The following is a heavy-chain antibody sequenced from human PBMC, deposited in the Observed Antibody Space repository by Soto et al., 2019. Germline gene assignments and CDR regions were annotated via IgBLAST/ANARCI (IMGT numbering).Heavy chain of an antibody. J-gene: IGHJ4*02. CDR3: ARGLRYSSSWPFDY. CDR2: IYYSGST. D-gene: IGHD6-13*01. Sequence: QVQLQESGPGLVKPSQTLSLTCTVSGGSISSGDYYWSWIRQPPGKGLEWIGYIYYSGSTYYNPSPKMRVTISVDTSKNQCSLKLSSVTAADTAVYYCARGLRYSSSWPFDYWGQGTLVTVSS. CDR1: GGSISSGDYY. V-gene: IGHV4-30-4*01.